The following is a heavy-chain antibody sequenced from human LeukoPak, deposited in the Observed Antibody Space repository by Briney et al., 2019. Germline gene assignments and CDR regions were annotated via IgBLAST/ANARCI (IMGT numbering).Heavy chain of an antibody. V-gene: IGHV3-30*15. CDR3: AREAYYGSGRSRQPSPV. J-gene: IGHJ4*02. CDR2: ISKDGSNE. Sequence: GRSLRLSCAASGFTFSSYGIHWVRQAPGKGPEWVALISKDGSNEDHADSVKGRFTISRDNSRTTLYLQMSSLRPEDTAVYYCAREAYYGSGRSRQPSPVWGQGTLVTVSS. D-gene: IGHD3-10*01. CDR1: GFTFSSYG.